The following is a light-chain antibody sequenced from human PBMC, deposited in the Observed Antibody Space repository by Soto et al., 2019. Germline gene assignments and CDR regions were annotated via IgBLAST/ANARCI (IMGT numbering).Light chain of an antibody. CDR3: QQLNSYPIT. CDR1: QGIRDY. Sequence: IQLTQSPSSLSASVGDRVTITCRASQGIRDYLAWYQQKPGQAPKLLIYAASILEIGVPSRFSGSGSGTDFTLTIRSLQPEDFATYSCQQLNSYPITFGPGAKVDIK. J-gene: IGKJ3*01. V-gene: IGKV1-9*01. CDR2: AAS.